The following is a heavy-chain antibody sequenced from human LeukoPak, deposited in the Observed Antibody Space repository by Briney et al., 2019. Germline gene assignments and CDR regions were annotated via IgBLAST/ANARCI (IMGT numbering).Heavy chain of an antibody. CDR2: ISWNSGSI. CDR1: GFTFDDYA. CDR3: ARAGGSSWLYNWFDP. J-gene: IGHJ5*02. D-gene: IGHD6-13*01. Sequence: PGGSLRLSRAASGFTFDDYAMHWVRQAPGKGLEWVSGISWNSGSIGYADSVKGRFTISRDNAKNSLYLQMNSLRAEDTAVYYCARAGGSSWLYNWFDPWGQGTLVTVSS. V-gene: IGHV3-9*01.